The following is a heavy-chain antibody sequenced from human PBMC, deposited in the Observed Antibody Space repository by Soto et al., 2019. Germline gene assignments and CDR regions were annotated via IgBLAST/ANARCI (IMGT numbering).Heavy chain of an antibody. Sequence: QVQLQESGPGLVKPSQTLSLTCTVSGDSINNGDCYWSWLRQLPGKGLEWIGYIYYSGTKYYNPSLKSRVSMSVDTSKNQFSLNLTSVTAADTAVYYCAREKEDDSGDYNDVDIWGQGTVVTVSS. D-gene: IGHD4-17*01. J-gene: IGHJ3*02. CDR1: GDSINNGDCY. V-gene: IGHV4-31*03. CDR3: AREKEDDSGDYNDVDI. CDR2: IYYSGTK.